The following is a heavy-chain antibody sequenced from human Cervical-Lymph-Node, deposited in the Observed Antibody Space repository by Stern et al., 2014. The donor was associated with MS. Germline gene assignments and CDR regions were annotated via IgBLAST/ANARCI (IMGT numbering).Heavy chain of an antibody. CDR2: TDWDDDK. CDR1: GFSLSTSGMR. CDR3: ARSFYDYESAALGPFDY. V-gene: IGHV2-70*04. Sequence: QVTLKESGPALVKPTQALTLTCTFSGFSLSTSGMRVSWIRQPPGKALEWLARTDWDDDKFYSTSLKTRLTICKDTSKNQVVFTMTNMDPVDTATYYCARSFYDYESAALGPFDYWGQGTLVTVSS. J-gene: IGHJ4*02. D-gene: IGHD3-22*01.